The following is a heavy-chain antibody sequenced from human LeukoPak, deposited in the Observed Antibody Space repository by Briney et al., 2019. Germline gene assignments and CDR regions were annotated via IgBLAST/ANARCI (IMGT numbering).Heavy chain of an antibody. CDR1: SETFIKHN. CDR2: INRSGST. V-gene: IGHV4-34*01. D-gene: IGHD1-1*01. Sequence: SETLSLTCAVYSETFIKHNWNWIRQRPGKGLQWIGKINRSGSTDYNPSLKSRVTLSIDKSKKKLFVTLRSVTAADTAVYYCARGGTLTEVYNHWYFDLWGRGTLVTVS. CDR3: ARGGTLTEVYNHWYFDL. J-gene: IGHJ2*01.